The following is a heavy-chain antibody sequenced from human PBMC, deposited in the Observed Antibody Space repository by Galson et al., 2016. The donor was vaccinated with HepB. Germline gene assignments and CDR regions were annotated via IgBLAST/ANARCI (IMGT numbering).Heavy chain of an antibody. CDR2: MTGSGTIT. Sequence: SLRLSCAASGFSFKNTAMGWVRQAPGQGLEWVSVMTGSGTITYYAESVRGRFTISRDNSKQTVYLQMNTLRAEDTAVYYCAKDPYYDLYGLSRGTYFDYWGQGTLVTVSS. D-gene: IGHD3-22*01. CDR3: AKDPYYDLYGLSRGTYFDY. CDR1: GFSFKNTA. V-gene: IGHV3-23*01. J-gene: IGHJ4*02.